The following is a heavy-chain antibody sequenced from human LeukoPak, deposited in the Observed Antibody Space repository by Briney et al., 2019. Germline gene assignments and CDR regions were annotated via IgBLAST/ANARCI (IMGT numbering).Heavy chain of an antibody. CDR3: AELGITMIGGV. Sequence: GGSLRLSCAASGFTFSSFEINWVRQAPGKGLEWVSYISSTGNTIYYAESVKGRFTISRDNAKNSLYLQMNSLRAEDTAVYYCAELGITMIGGVWGKGTTVTISS. CDR1: GFTFSSFE. D-gene: IGHD3-10*02. V-gene: IGHV3-48*03. CDR2: ISSTGNTI. J-gene: IGHJ6*04.